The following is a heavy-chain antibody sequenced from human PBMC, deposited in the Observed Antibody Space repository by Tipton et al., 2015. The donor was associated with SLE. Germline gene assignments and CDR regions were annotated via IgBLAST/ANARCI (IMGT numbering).Heavy chain of an antibody. J-gene: IGHJ2*01. CDR2: INSDGGST. CDR1: GFTFSSYW. Sequence: SLRLSCAASGFTFSSYWMHWVRQAPGKGRVWVSRINSDGGSTIYADSVKGRFTISRDNAKNTLYLQMNSLRAEDTAVYYCARKERELGYFDLWGRGTLVTVSS. CDR3: ARKERELGYFDL. V-gene: IGHV3-74*01. D-gene: IGHD2/OR15-2a*01.